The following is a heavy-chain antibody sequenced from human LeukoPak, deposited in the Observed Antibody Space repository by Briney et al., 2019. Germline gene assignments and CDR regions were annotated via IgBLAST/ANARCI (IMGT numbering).Heavy chain of an antibody. D-gene: IGHD3-10*01. CDR1: RYTFTGYY. CDR2: INPNSGGT. J-gene: IGHJ4*02. CDR3: ARGPLWCGELCLDY. V-gene: IGHV1-2*02. Sequence: ASVKVSRKASRYTFTGYYMHGVRQAPGQGVEWGGGINPNSGGTNYAQQFEGRVTMTRDTSISTAYMELSRLRSDDTAVYYCARGPLWCGELCLDYWGQGTLVTVSS.